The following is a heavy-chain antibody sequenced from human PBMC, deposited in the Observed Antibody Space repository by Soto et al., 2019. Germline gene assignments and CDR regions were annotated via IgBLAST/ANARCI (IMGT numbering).Heavy chain of an antibody. J-gene: IGHJ3*02. Sequence: QVQLVQSGAEVKKPGSSVKVSCKASGGTFSSYAISWVRQAPGQGLEWMGGIIPIFGTANYAQKFQGRVTITEDESTRTAYMELSSLRSEDTAVYYCASVPDTGGLEGAFDIWGEGRMVTVSS. CDR2: IIPIFGTA. D-gene: IGHD2-8*02. CDR3: ASVPDTGGLEGAFDI. V-gene: IGHV1-69*01. CDR1: GGTFSSYA.